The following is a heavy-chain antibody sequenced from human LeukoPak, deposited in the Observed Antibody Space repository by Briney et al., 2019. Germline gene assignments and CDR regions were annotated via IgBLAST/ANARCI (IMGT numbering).Heavy chain of an antibody. V-gene: IGHV3-7*01. CDR3: ARKNGLDV. CDR2: IKQDGSEK. Sequence: GGSLRLSCTVSGFTFSSYWMSWVRQAPGKGLEWVANIKQDGSEKYYVDSVKGRFTISRDNAKNSLYLQMNSLRAEDTAMYYCARKNGLDVWGQGTTVTVSS. CDR1: GFTFSSYW. J-gene: IGHJ6*02.